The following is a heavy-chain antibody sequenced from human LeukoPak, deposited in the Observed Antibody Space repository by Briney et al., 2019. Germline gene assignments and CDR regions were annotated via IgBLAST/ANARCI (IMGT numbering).Heavy chain of an antibody. V-gene: IGHV3-21*06. CDR1: GFSFTSHS. CDR3: ARVEATTARSYYYYYMDV. D-gene: IGHD1-1*01. J-gene: IGHJ6*03. Sequence: GGSLSPSRSASGFSFTSHSMNWVRQAPGEGLEWVSSISNGSSYIYYADSERGRFSVSRDNGKNSLYLEMNSLRAEDTAVYYCARVEATTARSYYYYYMDVWGKGTTVTVSS. CDR2: ISNGSSYI.